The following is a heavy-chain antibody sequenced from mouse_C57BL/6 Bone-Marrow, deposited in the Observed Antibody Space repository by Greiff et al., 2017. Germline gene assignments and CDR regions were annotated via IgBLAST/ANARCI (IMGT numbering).Heavy chain of an antibody. CDR2: IYPGDGDT. CDR3: ARGGYDAWFAY. Sequence: VKLQQSGPELVKPGASVKISCKASGYAFSSSWMNWVKQRPGQGLEWIGRIYPGDGDTNYNGKFKGKATLTADKSSSTAYMQLSSLTSEDSAVXSCARGGYDAWFAYWGQGTLVTVSA. D-gene: IGHD2-2*01. V-gene: IGHV1-82*01. J-gene: IGHJ3*01. CDR1: GYAFSSSW.